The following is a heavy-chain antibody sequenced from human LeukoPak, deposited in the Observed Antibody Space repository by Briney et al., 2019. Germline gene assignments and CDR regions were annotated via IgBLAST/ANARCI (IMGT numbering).Heavy chain of an antibody. J-gene: IGHJ4*02. CDR2: ISSSSSYI. Sequence: PGGSLRLSCAASGFTFSSYAMSWVRQAPGKGLEWVSSISSSSSYIYYADSVKGRFTISRDNAKNSLYLQMNSLRAEDTAVYYCARDRAPITGTLLGYWGQGTLVTVSS. V-gene: IGHV3-21*01. D-gene: IGHD1-20*01. CDR3: ARDRAPITGTLLGY. CDR1: GFTFSSYA.